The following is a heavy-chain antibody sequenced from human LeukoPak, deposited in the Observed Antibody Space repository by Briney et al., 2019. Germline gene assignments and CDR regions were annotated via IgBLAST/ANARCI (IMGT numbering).Heavy chain of an antibody. V-gene: IGHV3-30*03. CDR2: ISYDGSNK. Sequence: GGSLRLSCAASGFTFSSYGMHWVRQAPGKGLEWVAVISYDGSNKYYADSVKGRFTISRDNSKNTLYLQMNSLGAEDTAVYYCARAPLHLAMYHYFDYWGQGTLVTVSS. CDR3: ARAPLHLAMYHYFDY. CDR1: GFTFSSYG. D-gene: IGHD2-2*01. J-gene: IGHJ4*02.